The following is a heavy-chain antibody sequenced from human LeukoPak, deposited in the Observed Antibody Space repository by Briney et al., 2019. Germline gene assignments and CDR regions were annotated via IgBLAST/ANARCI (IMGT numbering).Heavy chain of an antibody. Sequence: PGGSLRLSCAASGFTFSNYWVSWVRQAPGKGLEWVANIKQDGSEKYYVDSVKGRFTVSRDNAKNSLYLQMNSLRAEDTAVFYCARGGMVRRVMGAFDIWGQGTLVTVSS. D-gene: IGHD3-10*01. CDR2: IKQDGSEK. V-gene: IGHV3-7*01. CDR3: ARGGMVRRVMGAFDI. J-gene: IGHJ3*02. CDR1: GFTFSNYW.